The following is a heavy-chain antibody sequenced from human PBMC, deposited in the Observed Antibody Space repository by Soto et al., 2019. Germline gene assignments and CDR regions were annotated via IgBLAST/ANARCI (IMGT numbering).Heavy chain of an antibody. CDR3: ARGRPYGMDV. J-gene: IGHJ6*02. CDR1: GFTFGSYS. CDR2: IDSDGSST. Sequence: VQLVESGGGLVQPGGSLRVSCAASGFTFGSYSMNWVRQAPGKGLVWVSRIDSDGSSTTYADSVKGRFTTSRDNAKNTLYLQMSSLRVEDTAVYYCARGRPYGMDVWGQGTTVTVSS. V-gene: IGHV3-74*01.